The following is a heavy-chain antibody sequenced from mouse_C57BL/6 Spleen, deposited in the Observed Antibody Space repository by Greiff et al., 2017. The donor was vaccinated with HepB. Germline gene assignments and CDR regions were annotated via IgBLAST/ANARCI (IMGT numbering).Heavy chain of an antibody. V-gene: IGHV5-16*01. D-gene: IGHD4-1*01. CDR3: ARELTGTEGRYFDY. CDR1: GFTFSDYY. Sequence: EVKLMESEGGLVQPGSSMKLSCTASGFTFSDYYMAWVRPVPEKGLEWVANINYDGSSTYYLDSLKSRFIISRDNAKNILYLQMSSLKSEDTATYYCARELTGTEGRYFDYWGQGTTLTVSS. CDR2: INYDGSST. J-gene: IGHJ2*01.